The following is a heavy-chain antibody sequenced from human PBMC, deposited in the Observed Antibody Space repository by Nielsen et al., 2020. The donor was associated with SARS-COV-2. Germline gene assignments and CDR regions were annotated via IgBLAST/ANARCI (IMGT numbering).Heavy chain of an antibody. V-gene: IGHV1-2*06. CDR3: ARLLTDTGSYFRFDP. CDR1: GYTFTGYY. Sequence: ASVKVSCKASGYTFTGYYMHWVRQAPGQGLEWMGRINPNSGGTNYAQKFQGRVTMTRDTSISTAYMELSRLRSDDTAVYYCARLLTDTGSYFRFDPWGQGTLVSVSS. CDR2: INPNSGGT. D-gene: IGHD1-26*01. J-gene: IGHJ5*02.